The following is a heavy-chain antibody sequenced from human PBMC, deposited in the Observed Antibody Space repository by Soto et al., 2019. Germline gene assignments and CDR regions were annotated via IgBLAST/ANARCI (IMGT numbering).Heavy chain of an antibody. CDR1: GDSVSSNSAA. CDR3: ARDYVTTVTSDWYFDL. CDR2: TYYRSKWYN. J-gene: IGHJ2*01. D-gene: IGHD4-17*01. V-gene: IGHV6-1*01. Sequence: QVQLQQSGPGLVKPSQTLSLTCAISGDSVSSNSAAWNWIRQSPSRGLEWLGRTYYRSKWYNDCAVSVESRTTSNPDTSKNQFSLQLNSVTPEDTAVYYCARDYVTTVTSDWYFDLWGRGTLVTVSS.